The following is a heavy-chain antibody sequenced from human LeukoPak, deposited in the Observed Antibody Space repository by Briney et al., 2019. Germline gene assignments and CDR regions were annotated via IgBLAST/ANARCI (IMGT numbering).Heavy chain of an antibody. D-gene: IGHD6-13*01. V-gene: IGHV4-59*01. CDR1: SGSISTFY. CDR3: ATQPAGPASWFDP. J-gene: IGHJ5*02. CDR2: IYYSGTT. Sequence: SETLSLTCSVSSGSISTFYWSWIRRPPGKGLEWIGFIYYSGTTNYNPSLKSRATILIDTSKNQFSLKLRSVTAADTAVYYCATQPAGPASWFDPWGQGTLVTVSP.